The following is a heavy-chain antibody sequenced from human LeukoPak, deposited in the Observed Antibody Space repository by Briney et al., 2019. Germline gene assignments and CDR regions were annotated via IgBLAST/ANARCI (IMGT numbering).Heavy chain of an antibody. D-gene: IGHD5-18*01. J-gene: IGHJ4*02. CDR2: ISSSGSTI. Sequence: GGSLRLSCAASGFTFSEYYMSWIRQAPGKGLEWVSYISSSGSTIYYADSVKGRFTISRDNAKNSLYLQMNSLRAEDTAVYYCARGAYSGYSYGYFDYWGQGTLVTVPS. V-gene: IGHV3-11*04. CDR1: GFTFSEYY. CDR3: ARGAYSGYSYGYFDY.